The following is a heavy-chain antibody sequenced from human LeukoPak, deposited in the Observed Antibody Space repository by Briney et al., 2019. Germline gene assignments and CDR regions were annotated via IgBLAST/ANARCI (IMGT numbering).Heavy chain of an antibody. J-gene: IGHJ4*02. CDR1: VGSISSSSYY. V-gene: IGHV4-39*01. CDR2: ICYSGST. Sequence: SETLSLACTVSVGSISSSSYYWGWIRQPPGKGLEWIGSICYSGSTYYNPSLKSRVTISVDTSKNQFSLKLSSVTAADTAVYYCARLPTYYYDSSGYYYGYFDYWGQGALVTVSS. D-gene: IGHD3-22*01. CDR3: ARLPTYYYDSSGYYYGYFDY.